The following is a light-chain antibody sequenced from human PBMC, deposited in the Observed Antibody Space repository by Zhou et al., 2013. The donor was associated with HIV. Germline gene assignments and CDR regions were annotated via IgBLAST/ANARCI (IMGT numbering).Light chain of an antibody. J-gene: IGKJ2*01. CDR1: QGIGSS. Sequence: DIQMTQSPSSLSASVGDRVTITCRASQGIGSSVAWYQKTPGKAPKLLVYGASNLEDGVPPRFSGSLSGTEYTLTISSLQPEDFATYYCQQYENVPGTFGQGTNVEIK. CDR3: QQYENVPGT. V-gene: IGKV1-NL1*01. CDR2: GAS.